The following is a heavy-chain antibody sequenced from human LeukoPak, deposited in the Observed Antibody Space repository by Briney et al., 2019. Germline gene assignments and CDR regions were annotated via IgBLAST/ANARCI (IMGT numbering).Heavy chain of an antibody. CDR3: ASFNFGSGSHDH. CDR2: IKRDGSET. CDR1: GLSFSTYW. Sequence: GGSLRLSCAASGLSFSTYWMSWVRQAPGKGLEWVANIKRDGSETYYVDSVKGRFTISRDNAKKSLYLQMNSMRAEDTAVFYCASFNFGSGSHDHWGQGTLVTVSP. J-gene: IGHJ4*02. V-gene: IGHV3-7*02. D-gene: IGHD3-10*01.